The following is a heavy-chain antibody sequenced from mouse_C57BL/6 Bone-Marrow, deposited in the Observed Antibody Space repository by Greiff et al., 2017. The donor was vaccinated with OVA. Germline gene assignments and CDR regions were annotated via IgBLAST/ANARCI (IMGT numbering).Heavy chain of an antibody. J-gene: IGHJ1*03. D-gene: IGHD1-1*01. CDR1: GYTFTSYW. Sequence: QVQLQQPGAELVKPGASVKMSCKASGYTFTSYWITWVKQRPGPGLEWIGDIYPGSGSTNYNEKFKSKATLTVDTSSSTAYMQLSSLTSEDSAVYYCARFGSSPSYWYFDVWGTGTTVTVSS. V-gene: IGHV1-55*01. CDR2: IYPGSGST. CDR3: ARFGSSPSYWYFDV.